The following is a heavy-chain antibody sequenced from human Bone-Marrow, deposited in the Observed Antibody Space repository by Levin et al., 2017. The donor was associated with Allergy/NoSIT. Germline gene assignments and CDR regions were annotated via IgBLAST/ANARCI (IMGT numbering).Heavy chain of an antibody. CDR3: AARTPGIGHS. CDR1: GFTVSNNY. CDR2: IYSGGNT. Sequence: GESLKISCAASGFTVSNNYMKWVRQAPGKGLEWVSLIYSGGNTYYADSAKGRFTIPRDNSKNTLYLQMNSLRAEDTAVYYCAARTPGIGHSWGQGTLVTVSS. V-gene: IGHV3-53*01. D-gene: IGHD6-13*01. J-gene: IGHJ4*02.